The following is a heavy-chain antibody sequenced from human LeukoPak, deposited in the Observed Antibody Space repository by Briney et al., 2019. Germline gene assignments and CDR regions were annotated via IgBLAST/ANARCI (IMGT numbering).Heavy chain of an antibody. D-gene: IGHD6-13*01. CDR1: GVSFSGYY. V-gene: IGHV4-34*01. J-gene: IGHJ4*02. Sequence: SETLSLTCAVYGVSFSGYYWSWIRQPPGKGLEWIGEINHSGSTNYNPSLKSRVTISVDTSKNQFSLKLSSVTAADTAVYYCARARRYSSSWYPVSEPWRFDYWGQGTLVTVSS. CDR3: ARARRYSSSWYPVSEPWRFDY. CDR2: INHSGST.